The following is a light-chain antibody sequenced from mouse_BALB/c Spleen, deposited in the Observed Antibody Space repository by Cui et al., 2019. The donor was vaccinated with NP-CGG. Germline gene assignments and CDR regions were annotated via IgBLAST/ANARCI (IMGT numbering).Light chain of an antibody. CDR3: ALWYSNHWV. Sequence: QAVVTQESALTTSPGEKVTLTCRSSTGSVTTSNYANWVQEKPDHLFTGLIGGTNNRVPGVPARFSGSLIGDKAALTITGAQTEDEAIYFCALWYSNHWVFGGGTQLTVL. CDR1: TGSVTTSNY. V-gene: IGLV1*01. J-gene: IGLJ1*01. CDR2: GTN.